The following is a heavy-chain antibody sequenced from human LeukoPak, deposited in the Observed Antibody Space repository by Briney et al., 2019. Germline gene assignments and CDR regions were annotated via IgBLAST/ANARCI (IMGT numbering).Heavy chain of an antibody. CDR3: TTGSELVFYYYGMDV. J-gene: IGHJ6*02. CDR1: GFTFSNAW. D-gene: IGHD6-6*01. CDR2: IKSKTDGGTT. Sequence: GGSLRLSCAASGFTFSNAWMSWVRQAPGKGLEWVGRIKSKTDGGTTDYAAPVKGRFTISRDDSKNTLYLQMNSLKTEDTAVYYCTTGSELVFYYYGMDVWGQGTTVTVSS. V-gene: IGHV3-15*01.